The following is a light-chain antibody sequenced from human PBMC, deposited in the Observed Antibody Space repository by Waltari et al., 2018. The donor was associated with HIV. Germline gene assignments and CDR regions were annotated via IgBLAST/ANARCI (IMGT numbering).Light chain of an antibody. Sequence: QSALTQPASVSGSPGQSITLSCTGTSSAVGGYNYVSWYQHHPGKAPKLMILDVSVRPSGISNRFSGSKSDNTAYLTISGLQTDDEADYYCSSRSTINTHVVFGGGTKVTVL. V-gene: IGLV2-14*03. CDR3: SSRSTINTHVV. CDR2: DVS. J-gene: IGLJ2*01. CDR1: SSAVGGYNY.